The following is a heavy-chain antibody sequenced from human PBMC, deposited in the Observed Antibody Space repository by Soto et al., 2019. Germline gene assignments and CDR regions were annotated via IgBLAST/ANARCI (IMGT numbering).Heavy chain of an antibody. CDR2: INPNSGGT. V-gene: IGHV1-2*04. CDR1: GYTLTNYG. Sequence: ASVKVSCKASGYTLTNYGISWVRQAPGQGLEWMGWINPNSGGTNYAQKFQGWVTMTRDTSISTAYMELSRLRSDDTAVYYCARVSYYDILTGNYGMDVWGQGTTVTVSS. D-gene: IGHD3-9*01. CDR3: ARVSYYDILTGNYGMDV. J-gene: IGHJ6*02.